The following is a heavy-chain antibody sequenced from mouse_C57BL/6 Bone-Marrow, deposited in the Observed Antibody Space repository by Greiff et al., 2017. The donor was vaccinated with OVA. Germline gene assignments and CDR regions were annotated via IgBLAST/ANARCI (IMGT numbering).Heavy chain of an antibody. CDR2: IDPENGDT. D-gene: IGHD1-1*01. J-gene: IGHJ1*03. CDR3: TTIYYDGSSYSYWYFDV. V-gene: IGHV14-4*01. CDR1: GFNIKDDY. Sequence: VQLQQSGAELVRPGASVKLSCTASGFNIKDDYMHWVKQRPEQGLEWIGWIDPENGDTEYASKFQGKATITADTSSNTAYLQLSSLTSEDTAVYYCTTIYYDGSSYSYWYFDVWGTGTTVTVSS.